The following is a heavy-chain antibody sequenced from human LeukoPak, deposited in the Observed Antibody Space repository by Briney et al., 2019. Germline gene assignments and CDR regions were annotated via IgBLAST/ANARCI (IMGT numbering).Heavy chain of an antibody. J-gene: IGHJ4*02. Sequence: GGALRLSCTASGFPLSNFWMHWVRQVPGKGLVWVSRIISDGTTTSYADSVKGRFTISRDNAKNTLYLQMNSLRAEDTAVYYCTRDWRNMDFDYWGQGTLVTVSS. CDR2: IISDGTTT. CDR3: TRDWRNMDFDY. D-gene: IGHD2/OR15-2a*01. CDR1: GFPLSNFW. V-gene: IGHV3-74*01.